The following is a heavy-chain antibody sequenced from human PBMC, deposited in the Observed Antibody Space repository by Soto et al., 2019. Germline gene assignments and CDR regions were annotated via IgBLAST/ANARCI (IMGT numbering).Heavy chain of an antibody. D-gene: IGHD6-6*01. Sequence: PGESLKISCKGSGYSFTSYWIGWVRQMPGKGLEWMGIIYPGDSDTRYSPSFQGQVTISADKSISTAYLQWSSLKASDTAMYYCASSSIAARPDSPYYYYYMDVWGKGTTVTVSS. CDR2: IYPGDSDT. CDR1: GYSFTSYW. J-gene: IGHJ6*03. CDR3: ASSSIAARPDSPYYYYYMDV. V-gene: IGHV5-51*01.